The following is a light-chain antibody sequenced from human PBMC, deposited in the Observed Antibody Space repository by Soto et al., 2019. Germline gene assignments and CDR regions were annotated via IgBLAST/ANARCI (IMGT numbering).Light chain of an antibody. CDR1: QSISRW. CDR2: DAS. V-gene: IGKV1-5*01. CDR3: QQRSNWQGT. Sequence: DIQLTQSPSTLSASVGDRVTITCRARQSISRWLAWYQQKPGKAPKLLIYDASILESGVPSRFSGSGSGTDLTLTISSLEPEDFAVYYCQQRSNWQGTFGQGTKVDIK. J-gene: IGKJ1*01.